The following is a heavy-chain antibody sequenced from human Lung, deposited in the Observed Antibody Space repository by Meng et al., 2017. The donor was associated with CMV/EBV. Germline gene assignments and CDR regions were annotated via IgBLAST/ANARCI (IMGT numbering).Heavy chain of an antibody. CDR2: INDSRSGTT. CDR1: GASISSGYYH. J-gene: IGHJ5*02. CDR3: ANYRVGAGGQGS. V-gene: IGHV4-30-4*08. Sequence: QVQLQESSPGLEKPSQXLSLTCTVSGASISSGYYHWSWIRQPPGKGLEYIGHINDSRSGTTYYNPSLKSRVTISVDTSNNQFSLKVISVTAADTAVYYCANYRVGAGGQGSWGQGTLVTVSS. D-gene: IGHD6-13*01.